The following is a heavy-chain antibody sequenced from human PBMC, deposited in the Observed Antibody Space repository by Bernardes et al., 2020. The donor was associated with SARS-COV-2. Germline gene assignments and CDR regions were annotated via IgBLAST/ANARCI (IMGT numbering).Heavy chain of an antibody. CDR3: SRGYAYYYDTTGNYPYVSFDV. D-gene: IGHD3-22*01. V-gene: IGHV4-59*01. Sequence: SETLSLTCSVSGDSITSNYWRWIRQPPGKGLEWIGDIYFTGRTNYNPSPKSRVTILEATSKKVFSLNLRSVSAADTAVYYCSRGYAYYYDTTGNYPYVSFDVWGQGTTVTVSS. CDR1: GDSITSNY. J-gene: IGHJ3*01. CDR2: IYFTGRT.